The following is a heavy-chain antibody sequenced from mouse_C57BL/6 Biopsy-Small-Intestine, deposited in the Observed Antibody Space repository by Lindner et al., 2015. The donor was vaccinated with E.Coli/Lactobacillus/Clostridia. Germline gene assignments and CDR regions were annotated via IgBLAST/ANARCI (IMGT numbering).Heavy chain of an antibody. Sequence: VQLQESGGGLVQPKGSLKLSCAASGFSFNTNDMNWVRQAPGKGLEWVARIRSYSNNYATYYVDSVKDRFIISRDDSESMLYLQMNNLKTEDTAMYYCVRQAYYYDTHWYFDVWGTGTTVTVSS. D-gene: IGHD1-1*01. CDR1: GFSFNTND. CDR3: VRQAYYYDTHWYFDV. V-gene: IGHV10-1*01. CDR2: IRSYSNNYAT. J-gene: IGHJ1*03.